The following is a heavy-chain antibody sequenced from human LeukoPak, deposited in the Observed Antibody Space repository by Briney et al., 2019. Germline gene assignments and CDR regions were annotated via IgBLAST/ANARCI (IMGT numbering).Heavy chain of an antibody. CDR1: GLTFGKYW. J-gene: IGHJ4*02. Sequence: GGSLRLSCVASGLTFGKYWMSWVRQAPGKGLEWVANIKLDGSEKNYVDSVKGRFTISRDNTKNSLYLQMNSLRAEDTAVFYCARDQFDTWSRRGNFDSWGQGTLVIVSS. V-gene: IGHV3-7*03. CDR2: IKLDGSEK. CDR3: ARDQFDTWSRRGNFDS. D-gene: IGHD3-3*01.